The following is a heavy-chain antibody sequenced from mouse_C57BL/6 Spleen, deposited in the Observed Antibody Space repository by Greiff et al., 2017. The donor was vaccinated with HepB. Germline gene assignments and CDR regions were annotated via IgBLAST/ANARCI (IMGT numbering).Heavy chain of an antibody. D-gene: IGHD2-5*01. J-gene: IGHJ3*01. CDR1: GYTFTDYE. CDR3: TRSDGPYYSNYGFAY. CDR2: IDPETGGT. Sequence: VQLQQSGAELVRPGASVTLSCKASGYTFTDYEMHWVKQTPVHGLEWIGAIDPETGGTAYNQKFKGKAILTADKSSSTAYMELRSLTSEDSAVYYCTRSDGPYYSNYGFAYWGQGTLVTVSA. V-gene: IGHV1-15*01.